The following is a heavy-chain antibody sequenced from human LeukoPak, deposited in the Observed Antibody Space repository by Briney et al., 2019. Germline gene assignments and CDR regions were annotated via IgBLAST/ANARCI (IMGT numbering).Heavy chain of an antibody. CDR1: GYTLTELS. CDR2: FDPEDGET. J-gene: IGHJ5*02. CDR3: AILQHYGDLAWFDP. D-gene: IGHD3-10*01. Sequence: AASVKVSCKVSGYTLTELSMHWVRQAPGKGLEWMGGFDPEDGETIYAQKFQGRVTMTEDTSTDTAYMELSSLRSEDTAVYYCAILQHYGDLAWFDPWGQGTLVTVSS. V-gene: IGHV1-24*01.